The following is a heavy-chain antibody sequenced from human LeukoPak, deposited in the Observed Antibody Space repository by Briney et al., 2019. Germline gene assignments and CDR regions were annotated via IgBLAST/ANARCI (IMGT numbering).Heavy chain of an antibody. D-gene: IGHD3-16*01. Sequence: GGSLRLSCAASGFTFSSYAMSWVRQAPGRGLEWVSAISGSGGSTYYADSVKGRFTISRDNSKNTLYLQMNSLRAEDTAVYYCAKGHWGYQGAFDIWGQGTMVTVSS. J-gene: IGHJ3*02. CDR1: GFTFSSYA. CDR3: AKGHWGYQGAFDI. V-gene: IGHV3-23*01. CDR2: ISGSGGST.